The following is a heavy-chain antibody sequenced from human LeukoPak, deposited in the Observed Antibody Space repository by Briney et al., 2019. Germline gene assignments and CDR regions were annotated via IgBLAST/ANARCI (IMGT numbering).Heavy chain of an antibody. D-gene: IGHD3-16*01. CDR3: AKEGPRARLKWLRYGPLPRWFDP. CDR1: GYILTSYN. V-gene: IGHV1-46*01. Sequence: ASVKVSCKASGYILTSYNIYWVRQAPGQGLEWMGIINPSGGSTNYAQKFQGRVTMTRDTSTSTVYMELSSLRAEDTDVYYCAKEGPRARLKWLRYGPLPRWFDPWGQGTLVTVSS. CDR2: INPSGGST. J-gene: IGHJ5*02.